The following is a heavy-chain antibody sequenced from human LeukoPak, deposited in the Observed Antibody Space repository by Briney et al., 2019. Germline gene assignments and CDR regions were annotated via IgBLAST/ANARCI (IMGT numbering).Heavy chain of an antibody. J-gene: IGHJ2*01. CDR1: GGTFSSYA. D-gene: IGHD6-13*01. CDR2: IIPILGIA. V-gene: IGHV1-69*04. Sequence: ASVKVSCKASGGTFSSYAISWVRQAPGQGLEWMGRIIPILGIANYAQKFQGRVTITADKSTSTAYMELSSLRSEDTAVYYCATDRIYSSPGEVYWYFDLWGRGTLVTVSS. CDR3: ATDRIYSSPGEVYWYFDL.